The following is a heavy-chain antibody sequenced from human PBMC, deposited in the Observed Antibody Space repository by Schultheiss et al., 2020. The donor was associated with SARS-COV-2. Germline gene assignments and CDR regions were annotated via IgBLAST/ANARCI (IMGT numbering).Heavy chain of an antibody. CDR1: GFTFSNAW. Sequence: GGSLRLSCAASGFTFSNAWMSWVRQAPGKGLEWVGRIKSKTDGGTTDYAAPVKGRFTISRDNSKNTLYLQMGSLRAEDMAVYYCARDSGTVTYFQHWGQGTLVTVSS. CDR3: ARDSGTVTYFQH. V-gene: IGHV3-15*01. J-gene: IGHJ1*01. CDR2: IKSKTDGGTT. D-gene: IGHD4-11*01.